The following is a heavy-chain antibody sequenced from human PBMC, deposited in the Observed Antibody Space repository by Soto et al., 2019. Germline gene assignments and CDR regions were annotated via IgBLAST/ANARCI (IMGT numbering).Heavy chain of an antibody. Sequence: DVQLVESGGGLVKPGGSLRLSCRPSGFTFSKAWMRWVRQAPGQGLEWVGRIRSNADGGTVEYAAPVKGRFIISRDDSTNTLYLQMNSLDTEDTGVYYCTAAGVRGVVMSGMDVWGQGTAVNVSS. J-gene: IGHJ6*02. CDR2: IRSNADGGTV. D-gene: IGHD3-10*01. V-gene: IGHV3-15*01. CDR3: TAAGVRGVVMSGMDV. CDR1: GFTFSKAW.